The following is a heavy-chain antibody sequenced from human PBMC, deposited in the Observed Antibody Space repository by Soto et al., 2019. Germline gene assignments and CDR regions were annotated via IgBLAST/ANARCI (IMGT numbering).Heavy chain of an antibody. D-gene: IGHD6-19*01. J-gene: IGHJ6*02. CDR2: ISGTGDST. CDR1: GFSFSSHS. V-gene: IGHV3-23*01. CDR3: AKRPSGSGCRYYYYGMDV. Sequence: EVQLLESGGGLVQPGGSLRLSCAASGFSFSSHSMNWVRLAPGKGLEWVSRISGTGDSTYYIDSVKGRFTISRDNSKTTLYLQMNSLKVENTAVYFCAKRPSGSGCRYYYYGMDVWGQGTTVTVSS.